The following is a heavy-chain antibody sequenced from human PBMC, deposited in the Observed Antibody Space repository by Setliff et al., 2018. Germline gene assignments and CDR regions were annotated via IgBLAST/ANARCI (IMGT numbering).Heavy chain of an antibody. J-gene: IGHJ4*02. V-gene: IGHV1-18*01. CDR3: ARDADHYDTDENPIFDY. CDR2: IKSYNGDT. D-gene: IGHD3-9*01. Sequence: GASVKVSCKASGYRFSTYGISWVRQAPGQGLEWMGYIKSYNGDTYFARNLQGRLSMTTDASSSTAYMELTSLRSDDTAMYYCARDADHYDTDENPIFDYWGQGTLVTVSS. CDR1: GYRFSTYG.